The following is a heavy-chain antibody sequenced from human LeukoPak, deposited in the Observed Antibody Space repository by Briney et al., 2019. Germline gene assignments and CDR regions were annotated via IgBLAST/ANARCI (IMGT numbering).Heavy chain of an antibody. V-gene: IGHV3-23*01. CDR3: AKAVAGKIYFDS. CDR1: GFTFTYYA. CDR2: ISSSGEST. D-gene: IGHD6-19*01. J-gene: IGHJ4*02. Sequence: GGSLRLSCAASGFTFTYYAMTWVRQAPGEGLEWVSAISSSGESTFYADSVKGRFTIFRDISRNTLYLEMRNLRAEDTAIYYCAKAVAGKIYFDSWGQGTLVTVSS.